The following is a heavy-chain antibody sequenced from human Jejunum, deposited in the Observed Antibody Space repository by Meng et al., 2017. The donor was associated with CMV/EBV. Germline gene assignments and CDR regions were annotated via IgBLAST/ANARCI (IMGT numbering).Heavy chain of an antibody. V-gene: IGHV3-7*01. D-gene: IGHD4-17*01. CDR1: GFTFSVYS. J-gene: IGHJ5*02. CDR3: ARENDYGEPNLDL. Sequence: SGFTFSVYSMTWVRQTPGRGLEWVANIKQDGTETDYLDSVKGRFTISRDNAKNSVHLRMQNLRAEDTAVYYCARENDYGEPNLDLWGQGTRGTVSS. CDR2: IKQDGTET.